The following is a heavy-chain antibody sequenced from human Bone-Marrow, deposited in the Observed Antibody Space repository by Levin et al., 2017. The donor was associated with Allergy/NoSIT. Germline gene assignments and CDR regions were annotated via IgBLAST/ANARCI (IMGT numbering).Heavy chain of an antibody. CDR2: IYHSGGT. J-gene: IGHJ4*02. V-gene: IGHV4-4*02. CDR1: GGSISSSNW. CDR3: ARDNGDYDSSGYYFDY. D-gene: IGHD3-22*01. Sequence: SETLSLTCAVSGGSISSSNWWSWVRQPPGKGLEWIGEIYHSGGTNYNPSLKSRVTISVDKSRNQFSLKLSSVTAAGTAVYYCARDNGDYDSSGYYFDYWGQGTLVTVSS.